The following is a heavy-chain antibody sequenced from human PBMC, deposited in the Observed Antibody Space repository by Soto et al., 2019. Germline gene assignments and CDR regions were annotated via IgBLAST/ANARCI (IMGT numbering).Heavy chain of an antibody. CDR1: GGTFSSYA. J-gene: IGHJ6*02. CDR3: ARAYDSSGYYSSYYYYGMDV. Sequence: ASVKVSCKASGGTFSSYAISWVRQAPGQGLEWMGGIIPIFGTANYAQKFQGRVTITADESTSTAYMELSSLRSEDTAVYYCARAYDSSGYYSSYYYYGMDVWGQGTTVTVSS. CDR2: IIPIFGTA. V-gene: IGHV1-69*13. D-gene: IGHD3-22*01.